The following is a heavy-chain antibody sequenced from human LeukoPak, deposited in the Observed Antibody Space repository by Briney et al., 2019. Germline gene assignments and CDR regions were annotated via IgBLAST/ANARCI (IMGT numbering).Heavy chain of an antibody. D-gene: IGHD5-18*01. CDR3: ATIKRGSIFGYFDF. CDR2: LFDSVRT. J-gene: IGHJ4*02. CDR1: GGSITSHY. Sequence: SETLSLTCTVSGGSITSHYWSWVRQPPGKGLEWIAYLFDSVRTKDNPSLKSRLTLSADTSKNQFSLRLNSVTAADTAVYYCATIKRGSIFGYFDFWGQGIKVTVSS. V-gene: IGHV4-59*11.